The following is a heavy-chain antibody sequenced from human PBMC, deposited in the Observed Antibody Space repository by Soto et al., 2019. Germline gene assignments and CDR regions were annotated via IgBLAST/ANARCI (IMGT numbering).Heavy chain of an antibody. CDR3: ARSGYSGYEFDY. CDR1: GYSFTNSW. Sequence: GESLQISCRASGYSFTNSWIVWVRQMPGKGLEWMGIIYPADSDTRYSPSFQGQVTISADRSITTAYLQWGSLKASDTAMHYCARSGYSGYEFDYWGQGTLVTVSS. V-gene: IGHV5-51*01. J-gene: IGHJ4*02. CDR2: IYPADSDT. D-gene: IGHD5-12*01.